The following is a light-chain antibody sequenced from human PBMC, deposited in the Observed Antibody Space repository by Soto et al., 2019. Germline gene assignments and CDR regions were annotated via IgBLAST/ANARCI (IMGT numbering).Light chain of an antibody. CDR3: QQYGNSPPIT. J-gene: IGKJ3*01. Sequence: EIVLTQSPGTLSLSPGERATLSCRASQSVSSSFLAWYQQKPGQAPRLLIYGASSRATGIPDRFSGSGSGTDFTLTISRLEPEDFAVYYCQQYGNSPPITLGPGTKVDIK. CDR1: QSVSSSF. CDR2: GAS. V-gene: IGKV3-20*01.